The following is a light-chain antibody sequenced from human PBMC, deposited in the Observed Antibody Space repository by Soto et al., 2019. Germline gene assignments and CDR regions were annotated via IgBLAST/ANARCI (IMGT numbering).Light chain of an antibody. CDR3: QQYNSYSRT. CDR1: QSSSSW. Sequence: DIQMTQSPSTLSASVGDRVTITCRASQSSSSWLAWYQQKPGKAPKLLIYKASSLESGVPSRFRGSGSGTECTLTISSLQPDELATYYCQQYNSYSRTFGQGTKVEIQ. V-gene: IGKV1-5*03. CDR2: KAS. J-gene: IGKJ1*01.